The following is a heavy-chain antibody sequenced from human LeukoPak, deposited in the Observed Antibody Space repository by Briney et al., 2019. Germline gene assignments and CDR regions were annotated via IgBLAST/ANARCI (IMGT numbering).Heavy chain of an antibody. J-gene: IGHJ6*03. D-gene: IGHD4-17*01. V-gene: IGHV4-38-2*02. CDR3: ARAVTLDYGGYIAIVGYYYYMDV. CDR1: GYSISSGYY. CDR2: IYHSGST. Sequence: ASETLSLTCTVSGYSISSGYYWGWIRQPPGKGLEWIGSIYHSGSTYYNPSLKSRVTISVDTSKNQFSLRLSSVTAADTAVYYCARAVTLDYGGYIAIVGYYYYMDVWGKGTTVTVSS.